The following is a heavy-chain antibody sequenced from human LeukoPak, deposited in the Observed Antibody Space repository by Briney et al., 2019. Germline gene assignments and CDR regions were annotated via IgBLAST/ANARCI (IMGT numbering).Heavy chain of an antibody. D-gene: IGHD3-3*01. CDR1: GGSISTYY. J-gene: IGHJ4*02. CDR2: SYYSGST. V-gene: IGHV4-59*08. Sequence: QTSETLSLTCTVSGGSISTYYWSWIRQPPGKGLEWIGYSYYSGSTTPHPSLRGRVTISVETSKNQFTLRLRSVTAADTAVYYCARHGGSGSFDYWGQGTLVTVSS. CDR3: ARHGGSGSFDY.